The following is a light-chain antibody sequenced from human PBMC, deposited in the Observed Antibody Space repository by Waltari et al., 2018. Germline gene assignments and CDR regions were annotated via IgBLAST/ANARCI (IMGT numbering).Light chain of an antibody. J-gene: IGKJ2*01. CDR2: GAS. V-gene: IGKV3-20*01. Sequence: EILLTQSPGPLSLSPGERATLSCRASQSISSNYLAWYQQKPGQAPRLLIYGASSRATGIPDRFSGSGYDTDFTLTVSRLESEDFGVYYCQQYGSSPLTFGQGTKVEIK. CDR3: QQYGSSPLT. CDR1: QSISSNY.